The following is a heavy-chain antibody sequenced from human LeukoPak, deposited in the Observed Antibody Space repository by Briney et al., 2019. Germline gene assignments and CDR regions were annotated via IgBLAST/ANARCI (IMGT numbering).Heavy chain of an antibody. J-gene: IGHJ6*02. CDR1: GGSFSGYY. Sequence: LSLTCAVYGGSFSGYYWSWIRQPPGKGLEWLSYITSTSSPIYYADSVRGRFTISRDNAKNSLYLQMNSLGAEDTAVYYCARMFRPYYYGMDVWGQGTTVTVSS. D-gene: IGHD3-10*02. CDR3: ARMFRPYYYGMDV. CDR2: ITSTSSPI. V-gene: IGHV3-11*04.